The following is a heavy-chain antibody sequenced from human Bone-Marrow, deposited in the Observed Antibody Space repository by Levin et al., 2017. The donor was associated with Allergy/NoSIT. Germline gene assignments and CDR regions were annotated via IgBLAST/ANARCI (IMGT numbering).Heavy chain of an antibody. D-gene: IGHD2-2*01. Sequence: SGPTLVKPTQTLTLTCTFSGFSLSTNGVGVGWIRQPPGKALEWLALIYWDDDKRYSPSLESRLTITKDTSKNQVVLTMTHMDPVDTATYYCAHRPYSTTNCYGYYFDYWGQGTLVTVSS. V-gene: IGHV2-5*02. CDR3: AHRPYSTTNCYGYYFDY. CDR1: GFSLSTNGVG. CDR2: IYWDDDK. J-gene: IGHJ4*02.